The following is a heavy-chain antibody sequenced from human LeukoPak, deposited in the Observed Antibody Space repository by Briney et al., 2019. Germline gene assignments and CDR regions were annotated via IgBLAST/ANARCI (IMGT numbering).Heavy chain of an antibody. V-gene: IGHV1-2*02. CDR1: GYTFTGYY. D-gene: IGHD6-13*01. J-gene: IGHJ5*02. Sequence: ASVKVSCKASGYTFTGYYMHWVRQAPGQGLEWMGWINPNSGGTNYAQKFQGRVTMTRDTSISTAYMELSRLRSDDTAVYYCARDKAAAGTFDPWGQGTLVTVSS. CDR3: ARDKAAAGTFDP. CDR2: INPNSGGT.